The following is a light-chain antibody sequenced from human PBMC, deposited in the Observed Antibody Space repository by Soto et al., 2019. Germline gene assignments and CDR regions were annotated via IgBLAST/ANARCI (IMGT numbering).Light chain of an antibody. V-gene: IGKV1-39*01. J-gene: IGKJ1*01. Sequence: DIQMTQSPSSLSASVGDRVTITCRASQSISTYLNWYQQKPGKAPQLLIYAASNLQSGVPSRFSGSGSGTEFTLTINSLQPDDFATYYCQQYSVYWTFGQGTKVDIK. CDR1: QSISTY. CDR2: AAS. CDR3: QQYSVYWT.